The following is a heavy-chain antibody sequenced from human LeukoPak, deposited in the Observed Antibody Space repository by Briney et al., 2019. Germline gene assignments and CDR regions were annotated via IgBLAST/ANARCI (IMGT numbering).Heavy chain of an antibody. CDR1: GGSFSGYY. J-gene: IGHJ5*02. D-gene: IGHD6-13*01. CDR3: ARCRHSSSWYRYDP. CDR2: INHSGST. Sequence: SETLSLTCAVYGGSFSGYYWSWIRQPPGKGLEWIGEINHSGSTNYNPSLKSRVTISVDTSKNQFSLKLSSVTAADTAVYYCARCRHSSSWYRYDPWGQGTLVTVSS. V-gene: IGHV4-34*01.